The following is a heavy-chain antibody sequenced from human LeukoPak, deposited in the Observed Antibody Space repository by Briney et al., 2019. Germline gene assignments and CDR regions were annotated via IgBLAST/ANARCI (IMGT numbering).Heavy chain of an antibody. D-gene: IGHD3-10*01. V-gene: IGHV4-39*01. CDR3: ARLGFGEYYFDY. CDR2: IYYSGST. J-gene: IGHJ4*02. Sequence: KPSETLSLTCTVSGGSISSSSYYWGWIRQPPGKGLGWIGSIYYSGSTYYNPSLKSRVTISVDTSKNQFSLKLSSVTAADTAVYYCARLGFGEYYFDYWGQGTLVTVSS. CDR1: GGSISSSSYY.